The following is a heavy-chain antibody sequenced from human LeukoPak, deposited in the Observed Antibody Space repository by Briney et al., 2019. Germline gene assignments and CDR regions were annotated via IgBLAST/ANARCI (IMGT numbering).Heavy chain of an antibody. CDR3: AREYSYYYYYGMDV. D-gene: IGHD5-18*01. Sequence: ASVKVSCKASGYTFTGYYMHWVRQAPGQGLQWMGWINPNSGGTNYAQKFQGRVTMTRDTSISTAYMELSRLRSDDTAVYYCAREYSYYYYYGMDVWGQGTTVTVSS. V-gene: IGHV1-2*02. J-gene: IGHJ6*02. CDR2: INPNSGGT. CDR1: GYTFTGYY.